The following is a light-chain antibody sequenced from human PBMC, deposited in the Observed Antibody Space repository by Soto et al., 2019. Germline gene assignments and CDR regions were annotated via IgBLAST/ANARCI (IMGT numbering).Light chain of an antibody. J-gene: IGKJ2*01. V-gene: IGKV1-5*01. Sequence: DIQVTQSPSTLSASVGDRVIIACRASQTADKWVAWYQQKPGKAPNVLIYDASRLESGVPSRFRGSGSGTLLTLTISNLQPDDFATYYCQQDNDYPYTFGQGTKVEI. CDR2: DAS. CDR1: QTADKW. CDR3: QQDNDYPYT.